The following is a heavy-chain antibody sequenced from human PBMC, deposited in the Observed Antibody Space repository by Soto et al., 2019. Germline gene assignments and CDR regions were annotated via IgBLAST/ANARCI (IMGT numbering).Heavy chain of an antibody. J-gene: IGHJ4*02. V-gene: IGHV3-64*01. CDR1: GFTFSSYA. CDR2: ISSNGGST. Sequence: GGSLRLSCAASGFTFSSYAMHWVRQAPGKGLEYVSAISSNGGSTYYANSVKGRFTISRDNSKNTLYLQMGSLRAEDMAVYYCAREYYDILTGYYISPHFDYWGQGTLVTVSS. D-gene: IGHD3-9*01. CDR3: AREYYDILTGYYISPHFDY.